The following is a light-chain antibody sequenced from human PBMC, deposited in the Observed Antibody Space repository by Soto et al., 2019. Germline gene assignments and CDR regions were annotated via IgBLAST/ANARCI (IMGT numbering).Light chain of an antibody. V-gene: IGLV2-14*01. J-gene: IGLJ2*01. CDR2: DVS. Sequence: QSALTQPASVSGSPGQSITISCTGNSSDVGGYNYVSWYQQHPGKAPKLMIYDVSNRPSGASNRFSGSKSGNTASLTISGLQAEDEADYYCSSYTSSSTLVVFGGGTKLTVL. CDR1: SSDVGGYNY. CDR3: SSYTSSSTLVV.